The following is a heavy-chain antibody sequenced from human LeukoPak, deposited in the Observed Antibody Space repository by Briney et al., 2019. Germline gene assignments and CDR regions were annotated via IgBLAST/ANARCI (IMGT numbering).Heavy chain of an antibody. D-gene: IGHD3-22*01. CDR2: IRYDGSNK. Sequence: GGSLRLSCAVSGFTFSSYGMHWVRQAPGKGLEWVAFIRYDGSNKYYADSVKGRFTISRDNSKNTLYLQMNSLRVEDTAVYYCAKDLEDYYDSSGYPFLDYWGQGTLVTVSS. V-gene: IGHV3-30*02. J-gene: IGHJ4*02. CDR1: GFTFSSYG. CDR3: AKDLEDYYDSSGYPFLDY.